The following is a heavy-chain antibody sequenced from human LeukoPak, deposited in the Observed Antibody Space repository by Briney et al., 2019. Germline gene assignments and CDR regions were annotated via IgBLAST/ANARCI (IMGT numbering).Heavy chain of an antibody. CDR1: GGSISSSSYY. V-gene: IGHV4-39*01. CDR3: ARHEIVVVPAAILCGWFDP. Sequence: SETLSLTCPVSGGSISSSSYYWGWIRQPPGKGLEWIGSIYYSGSTYYNPSLKSRVTISVDTSKNQFSLKLSSVTAADTAVYYCARHEIVVVPAAILCGWFDPWGQGTLVTVSS. D-gene: IGHD2-2*02. J-gene: IGHJ5*02. CDR2: IYYSGST.